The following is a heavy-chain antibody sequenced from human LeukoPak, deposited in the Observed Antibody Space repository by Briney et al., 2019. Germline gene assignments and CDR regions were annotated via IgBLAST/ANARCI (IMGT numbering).Heavy chain of an antibody. J-gene: IGHJ4*02. CDR1: GFAFNTYS. CDR2: ISSSSTTI. Sequence: PGGSLRLSCAASGFAFNTYSMNCVRQAPGKGLEWVSFISSSSTTIYYAASVKGRFTISRDNAKNSLYLQMNSLRDEDTAVYYCARGPGYSSGWYVLSVDYWGQGTLVTVSS. CDR3: ARGPGYSSGWYVLSVDY. V-gene: IGHV3-48*02. D-gene: IGHD6-19*01.